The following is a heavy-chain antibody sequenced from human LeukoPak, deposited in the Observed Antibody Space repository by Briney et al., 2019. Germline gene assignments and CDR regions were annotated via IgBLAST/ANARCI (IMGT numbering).Heavy chain of an antibody. Sequence: SETLSPTCTVSGGSIINYYWSWIRQPPGKGLEWIGYIYFTGSTNYNPSLKSRVTISLDTSKNQFSLKLSSVTAADTAVYYCARGTVGAADYWGQGTLVTVSS. J-gene: IGHJ4*02. CDR3: ARGTVGAADY. CDR2: IYFTGST. D-gene: IGHD1-26*01. CDR1: GGSIINYY. V-gene: IGHV4-59*01.